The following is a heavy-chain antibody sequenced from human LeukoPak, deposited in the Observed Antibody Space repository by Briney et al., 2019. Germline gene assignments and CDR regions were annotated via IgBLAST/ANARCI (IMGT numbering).Heavy chain of an antibody. CDR3: AKYTAGMYYFDY. J-gene: IGHJ4*02. Sequence: ASVKVSCKASGYTFTGYYIHWVRQAPGQGLEWMGWINPNSGGTNCAQKFQGRVTMTRDTSISTAYMELSRLRSDDTAVYYCAKYTAGMYYFDYWGLGTLVTVSS. CDR2: INPNSGGT. V-gene: IGHV1-2*02. CDR1: GYTFTGYY. D-gene: IGHD6-19*01.